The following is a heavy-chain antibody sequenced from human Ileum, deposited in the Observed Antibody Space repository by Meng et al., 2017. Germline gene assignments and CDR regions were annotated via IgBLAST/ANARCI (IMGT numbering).Heavy chain of an antibody. CDR2: IYSNGNT. V-gene: IGHV4-30-4*01. CDR3: ARAPKYCTNAVCSRPLDS. J-gene: IGHJ4*02. Sequence: QVQLQESGPRLVKPSQTLSLTCTVSVGSISSGDYYWSGVRQSPGKGPEWIGYIYSNGNTYSNPSLRGRLMISIDTSKNQFSLKLSSVTAADTAVYYCARAPKYCTNAVCSRPLDSWGQGTLVTVSS. D-gene: IGHD2-8*01. CDR1: VGSISSGDYY.